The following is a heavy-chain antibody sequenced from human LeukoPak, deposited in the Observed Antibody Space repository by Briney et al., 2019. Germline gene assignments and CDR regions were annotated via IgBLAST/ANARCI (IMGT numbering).Heavy chain of an antibody. CDR2: IYPGDSNA. Sequence: GESLQISCKTSGFSFTSYYIGWVRQMPGKGLEWMGIIYPGDSNARYGPSFQGQVTMSVDKSISTAYLQWSSLRASDTAMYYCAREGSYTGSDTHDHWGQGTLVTVSS. CDR1: GFSFTSYY. CDR3: AREGSYTGSDTHDH. J-gene: IGHJ4*02. D-gene: IGHD1-26*01. V-gene: IGHV5-51*01.